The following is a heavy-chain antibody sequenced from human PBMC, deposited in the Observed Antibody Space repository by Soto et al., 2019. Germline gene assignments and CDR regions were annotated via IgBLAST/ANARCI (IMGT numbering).Heavy chain of an antibody. CDR3: AKNGHPPYYYYGLDV. CDR1: GYTFSRYG. D-gene: IGHD2-8*01. V-gene: IGHV1-18*01. J-gene: IGHJ6*02. Sequence: QGQLVQSGGEVKKSGASVKVSCKASGYTFSRYGISWVRQAPGQGLEWMGWISGYNGDTNYAQKFQGRVTMTIDTSTTTAYMELRSLTSDDTAVYYCAKNGHPPYYYYGLDVWGQVTTVTVSS. CDR2: ISGYNGDT.